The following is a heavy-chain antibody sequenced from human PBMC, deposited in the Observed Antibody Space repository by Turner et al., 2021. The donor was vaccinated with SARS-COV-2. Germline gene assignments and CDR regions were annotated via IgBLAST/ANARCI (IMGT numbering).Heavy chain of an antibody. Sequence: QVQLVESGGGVVEPGRSLRLSWAASGFTFSSYGRHWVRQAPGKGLEWVALISYDGSNNYYADSVKGRFTISRDNSKNTLYLQMNSRRAEDTAVYYCAKESNFDYWGQGTLVTVSS. CDR1: GFTFSSYG. CDR2: ISYDGSNN. CDR3: AKESNFDY. J-gene: IGHJ4*02. V-gene: IGHV3-30*18.